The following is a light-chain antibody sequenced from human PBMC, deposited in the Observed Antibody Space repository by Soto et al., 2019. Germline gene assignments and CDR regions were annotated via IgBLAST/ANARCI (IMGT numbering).Light chain of an antibody. CDR1: QSISGT. V-gene: IGKV3-20*01. CDR3: HQYDSWT. CDR2: GAS. J-gene: IGKJ1*01. Sequence: EIVLTPSPATLSLSPVERATLSCRASQSISGTLAWYQQKPGQAPRLLIYGASSRATGIPDRFSGSGSGTDFTLTISRLEPEDFAVYYCHQYDSWTFGQGTKVDIK.